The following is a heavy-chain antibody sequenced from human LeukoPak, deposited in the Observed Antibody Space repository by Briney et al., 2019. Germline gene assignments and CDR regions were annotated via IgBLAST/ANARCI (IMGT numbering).Heavy chain of an antibody. D-gene: IGHD3-10*01. CDR1: GFRFSSYE. CDR2: ISSSGSTI. Sequence: PGGSLRLSCAASGFRFSSYEMNWVRQAPGKGLEWVSYISSSGSTIYYADSMKGRFTISRDNAKNSLYLQMNSLRAEDTAVYYCARGSWIDGSGSYYDDYWGQGTLVIVSS. J-gene: IGHJ4*02. CDR3: ARGSWIDGSGSYYDDY. V-gene: IGHV3-48*03.